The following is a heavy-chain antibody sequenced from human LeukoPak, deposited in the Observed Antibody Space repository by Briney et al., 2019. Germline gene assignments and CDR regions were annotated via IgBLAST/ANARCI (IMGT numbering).Heavy chain of an antibody. J-gene: IGHJ6*02. CDR3: ARGYCSSTSCYMDV. Sequence: ASVKVSCKASGHTSTTYAIHWVRQAPGQGLEWMEWINAGNGNIKYSQKLQGRVTITGDTSASTAYMELSSLRSEDTAVYYCARGYCSSTSCYMDVWGQGTTVT. D-gene: IGHD2-2*01. V-gene: IGHV1-3*01. CDR2: INAGNGNI. CDR1: GHTSTTYA.